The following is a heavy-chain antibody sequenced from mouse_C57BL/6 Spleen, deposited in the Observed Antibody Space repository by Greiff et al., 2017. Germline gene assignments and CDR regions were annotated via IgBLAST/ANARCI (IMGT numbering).Heavy chain of an antibody. D-gene: IGHD2-12*01. CDR3: TRNDGDD. CDR1: GYTFTDYE. Sequence: VQLQQSGAELVRPGASVTLSCKASGYTFTDYEMHWVKQTPVHGLEWIGAIDPETGGTAYNQKFKGKAILTADTFSSTAYMELRSLTSEDSAVYYCTRNDGDDWGQGATLTAAS. V-gene: IGHV1-15*01. J-gene: IGHJ2*01. CDR2: IDPETGGT.